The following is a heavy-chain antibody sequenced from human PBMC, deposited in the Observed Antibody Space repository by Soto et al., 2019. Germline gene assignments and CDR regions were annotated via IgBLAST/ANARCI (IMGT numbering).Heavy chain of an antibody. Sequence: PGGSLRLSCAASGFTFSSYGMHWVRQAPGKGLEWVAVISYDGSNKYYADSVKGRFTISRDNSKNTLYLQMNSLGAEDTAVYYCAKDRSFDWELLFYFDYWGQGTLVTVSS. CDR3: AKDRSFDWELLFYFDY. V-gene: IGHV3-30*18. D-gene: IGHD1-26*01. J-gene: IGHJ4*02. CDR1: GFTFSSYG. CDR2: ISYDGSNK.